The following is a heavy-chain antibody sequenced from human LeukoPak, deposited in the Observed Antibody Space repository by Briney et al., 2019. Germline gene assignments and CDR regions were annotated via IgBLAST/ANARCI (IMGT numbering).Heavy chain of an antibody. D-gene: IGHD3-22*01. J-gene: IGHJ6*02. CDR3: AKATYYYDNSGYYSYYYGMDV. CDR2: ISHDGGNN. CDR1: EFSFSSYA. Sequence: GGSLRLSCVASEFSFSSYAMHWVRQAPGKGLEWVAAISHDGGNNYYSDSVRGRFTISRDNAKNTLYLQMNSLRAEDTAVYYCAKATYYYDNSGYYSYYYGMDVWGQGTTVTVSS. V-gene: IGHV3-30-3*01.